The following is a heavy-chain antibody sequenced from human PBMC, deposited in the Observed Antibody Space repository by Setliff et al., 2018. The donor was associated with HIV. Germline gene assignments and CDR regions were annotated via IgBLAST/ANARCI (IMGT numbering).Heavy chain of an antibody. CDR1: GFSFSNYA. Sequence: SPRLSCAASGFSFSNYAMSWVRQAPGKGLEWVSSVIRGGHNTFYADSVKGRFTISRDNSKDTLYLQMSGLTAEDTAIYYCAKTLVVVASPLDFWGQGTLVTVSS. D-gene: IGHD2-15*01. J-gene: IGHJ4*02. V-gene: IGHV3-23*01. CDR3: AKTLVVVASPLDF. CDR2: VIRGGHNT.